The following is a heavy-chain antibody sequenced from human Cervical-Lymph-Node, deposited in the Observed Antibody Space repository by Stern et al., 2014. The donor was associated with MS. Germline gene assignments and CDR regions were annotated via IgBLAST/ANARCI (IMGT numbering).Heavy chain of an antibody. CDR1: GFTFDDPA. D-gene: IGHD6-6*01. Sequence: EVQLVESGGGLVQPGRSLRLSCAASGFTFDDPAMHWVRQGPEKGLEWVSGISWNSANVAYADSVKGRFTISRDNAKKSLYLQMNSLGAEDTALYYCVKYVDSSVAVSFDYWGHGTLVTVSS. V-gene: IGHV3-9*01. CDR2: ISWNSANV. J-gene: IGHJ4*01. CDR3: VKYVDSSVAVSFDY.